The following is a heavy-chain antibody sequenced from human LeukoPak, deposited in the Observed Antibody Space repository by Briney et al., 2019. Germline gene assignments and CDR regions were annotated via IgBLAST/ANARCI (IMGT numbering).Heavy chain of an antibody. Sequence: GGSLRLSCAASGFTFSSYSMNWVRQAPGKGLEWVSSISSTSTYIYYADSVKGRFTISGDNAKNSLYLQMNSLRAEDTAVYYCACLVGATQDVWGKGTTVIVSS. CDR1: GFTFSSYS. J-gene: IGHJ6*04. CDR3: ACLVGATQDV. D-gene: IGHD1-26*01. CDR2: ISSTSTYI. V-gene: IGHV3-21*01.